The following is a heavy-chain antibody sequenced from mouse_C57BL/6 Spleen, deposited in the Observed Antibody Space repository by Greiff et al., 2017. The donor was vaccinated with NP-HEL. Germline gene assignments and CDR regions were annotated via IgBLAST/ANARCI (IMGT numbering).Heavy chain of an antibody. Sequence: QVQLQQPGAELVKPGASVKMSCKASGYTFTSYWITWVKQRPGQGLEWIGDIYPGSGSTNYNEKFKSKATLTVDTSSSTAYMHLSSLTSEDSAVYYGARLVSNYLYDAMDYWGQGTSVTVAS. D-gene: IGHD2-5*01. CDR2: IYPGSGST. CDR1: GYTFTSYW. CDR3: ARLVSNYLYDAMDY. V-gene: IGHV1-55*01. J-gene: IGHJ4*01.